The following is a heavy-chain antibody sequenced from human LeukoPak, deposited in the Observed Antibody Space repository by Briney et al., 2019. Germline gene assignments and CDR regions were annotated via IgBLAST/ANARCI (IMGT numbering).Heavy chain of an antibody. D-gene: IGHD3-10*01. CDR2: TYYRSKWYN. Sequence: SQTLSLTCAISGDSVSSNSAAWNWIRQSPSRGLEWLGRTYYRSKWYNDYAVSVKSRITINPDTSKNQFSLQLNSVTPEGTAVYYCARALWGSGSYWGYFDYWGQGTLVTVSS. CDR1: GDSVSSNSAA. CDR3: ARALWGSGSYWGYFDY. J-gene: IGHJ4*02. V-gene: IGHV6-1*01.